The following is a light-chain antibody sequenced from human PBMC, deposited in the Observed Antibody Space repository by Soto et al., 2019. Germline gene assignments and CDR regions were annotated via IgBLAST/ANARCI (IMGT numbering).Light chain of an antibody. CDR1: QSISPW. CDR3: QQYNSYSWT. V-gene: IGKV1-5*01. J-gene: IGKJ1*01. CDR2: DTS. Sequence: DIQMTQSPSTLSASVGDRVTITCRASQSISPWLAWYQQKPGKAPNLLIYDTSSLKSGVPSRFNASGSGTEFTLTISSLQPDDFATYSCQQYNSYSWTFGQGTKVEI.